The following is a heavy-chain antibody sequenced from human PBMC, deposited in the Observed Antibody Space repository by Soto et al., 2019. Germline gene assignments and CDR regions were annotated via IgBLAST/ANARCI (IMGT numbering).Heavy chain of an antibody. D-gene: IGHD6-25*01. CDR1: GYTFTSYY. J-gene: IGHJ4*02. Sequence: GASVKVSCKASGYTFTSYYIHWVRQAPGQGLEWMAIVNPTGGSTNYAQKFQGRITVTFDTSTSTVFMELSSLRYEDTAVYYCARHLAAGDSWGQGTLVTVSS. V-gene: IGHV1-46*03. CDR3: ARHLAAGDS. CDR2: VNPTGGST.